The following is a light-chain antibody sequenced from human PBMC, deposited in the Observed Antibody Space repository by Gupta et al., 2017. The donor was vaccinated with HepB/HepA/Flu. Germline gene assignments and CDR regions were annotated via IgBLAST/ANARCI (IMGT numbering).Light chain of an antibody. J-gene: IGKJ4*01. CDR1: QTIRNNY. CDR2: GAS. Sequence: IVLTQSPATLSLSLGERATLSCRASQTIRNNYVSWYQHKPGQAPRLLIYGASSRATGVPDRFSGSGSETDFSLIIKRLEPEDSALYYCQQYSTSALTFGGGTKVEI. CDR3: QQYSTSALT. V-gene: IGKV3-20*01.